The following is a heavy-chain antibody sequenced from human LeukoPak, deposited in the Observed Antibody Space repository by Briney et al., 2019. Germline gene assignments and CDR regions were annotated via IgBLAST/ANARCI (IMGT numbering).Heavy chain of an antibody. D-gene: IGHD6-19*01. Sequence: GGSLRLSCVASGLSFTTKAMHWVRQAPGEGLEWMSYISLDGKNESYADSVRGRFPISRDNSRNTVYLQMNSLRPEDTAVYYCAAHLGSGWHLDYWGQGIRVTVSP. CDR1: GLSFTTKA. J-gene: IGHJ4*02. CDR3: AAHLGSGWHLDY. CDR2: ISLDGKNE. V-gene: IGHV3-30*04.